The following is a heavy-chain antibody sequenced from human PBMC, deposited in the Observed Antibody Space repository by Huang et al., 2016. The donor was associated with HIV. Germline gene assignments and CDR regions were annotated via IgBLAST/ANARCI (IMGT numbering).Heavy chain of an antibody. CDR1: GYTFSNYD. V-gene: IGHV1-8*01. J-gene: IGHJ4*02. CDR2: MSPTSGNT. Sequence: QVQLVQSGAEVKKPGASVKVSCKASGYTFSNYDINWVRKAPGQGLEWMGWMSPTSGNTGYARKFQGRVTMTRSTSISTAYMELSRLRFEDTAVYYCATLPPVNYGRSGGRVRDYWGQGSLVTVSS. D-gene: IGHD2-15*01. CDR3: ATLPPVNYGRSGGRVRDY.